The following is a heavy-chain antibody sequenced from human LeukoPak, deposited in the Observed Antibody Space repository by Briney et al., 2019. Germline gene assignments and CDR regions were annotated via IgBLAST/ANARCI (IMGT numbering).Heavy chain of an antibody. CDR3: ARDWATVTELDY. J-gene: IGHJ4*02. V-gene: IGHV4-39*02. CDR1: GGSISSSSYY. Sequence: SETLSLTCIVSGGSISSSSYYWGWIRQPPGKGLEWIGSIYYSGSTYYNPSLKSRVTISVDTSKNQFSLKLSSVTAADTAVYYCARDWATVTELDYWGQGTLVTVSS. CDR2: IYYSGST. D-gene: IGHD4-17*01.